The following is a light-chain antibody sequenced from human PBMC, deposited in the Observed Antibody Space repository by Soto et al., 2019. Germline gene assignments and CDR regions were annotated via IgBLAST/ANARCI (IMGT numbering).Light chain of an antibody. J-gene: IGKJ4*01. CDR1: QDISNY. V-gene: IGKV1-33*01. Sequence: DIQMTQSPSSLSASVGDRVTITCQASQDISNYLNWYQQKLGKAPKLLISDASNLETGVPSRFSGSASGTDFTLTISSLQPEDIANDYCQQVYNFPRTFGGGTKVEIK. CDR3: QQVYNFPRT. CDR2: DAS.